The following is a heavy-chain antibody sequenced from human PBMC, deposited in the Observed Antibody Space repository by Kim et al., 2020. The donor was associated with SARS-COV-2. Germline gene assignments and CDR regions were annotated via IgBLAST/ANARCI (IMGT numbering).Heavy chain of an antibody. Sequence: ASVKVSCKASGYTFTGYYMHWVRQAPGQGLEWMGWINPNSGGTNYAQKFQGRVTMTRDTSISTAYMELSRLRSDDTAVYYCARERVPYYDFWSGYADYWGQGTLVTVSS. V-gene: IGHV1-2*02. J-gene: IGHJ4*02. CDR1: GYTFTGYY. CDR3: ARERVPYYDFWSGYADY. CDR2: INPNSGGT. D-gene: IGHD3-3*01.